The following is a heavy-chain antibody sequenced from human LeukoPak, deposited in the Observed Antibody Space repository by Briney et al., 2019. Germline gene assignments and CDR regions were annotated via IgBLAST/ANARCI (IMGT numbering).Heavy chain of an antibody. V-gene: IGHV4-30-2*01. CDR2: IYHSGST. CDR3: AREVSNWFDP. Sequence: SQTLSLTCAVSGGSISSGGYSWGWIRQPPGKGLEWIGYIYHSGSTYYNPSLKSRVTISVDRSKNQFSLKLSSVTAADTAVYYCAREVSNWFDPWGQGTLVTVSS. CDR1: GGSISSGGYS. D-gene: IGHD2/OR15-2a*01. J-gene: IGHJ5*02.